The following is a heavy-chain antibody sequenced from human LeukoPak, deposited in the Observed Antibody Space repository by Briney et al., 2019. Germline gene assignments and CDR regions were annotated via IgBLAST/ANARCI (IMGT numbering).Heavy chain of an antibody. V-gene: IGHV4-59*01. CDR3: ASSGLGISAFDI. Sequence: KPSETLSLTCTVSGGSISSYYWSWIRQPPGKGLEWIGYIYYSGSTNYNPSLKSRVTISVDTSKNQFSLKLSSVTAADTAVYYCASSGLGISAFDIWGQGTMVTVSS. D-gene: IGHD7-27*01. CDR1: GGSISSYY. CDR2: IYYSGST. J-gene: IGHJ3*02.